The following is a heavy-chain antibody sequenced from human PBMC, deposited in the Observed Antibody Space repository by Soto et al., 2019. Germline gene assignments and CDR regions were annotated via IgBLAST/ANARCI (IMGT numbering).Heavy chain of an antibody. V-gene: IGHV4-34*01. D-gene: IGHD3-16*01. CDR3: ARGPFDDYLDY. J-gene: IGHJ4*02. CDR1: GGSFSGYY. CDR2: INHSGST. Sequence: QVQLQQWGAGLLKPSETLSLTCAVYGGSFSGYYWSWIRQLPGKGLEWIGEINHSGSTNYNPSLKSRVTISVDTSKNQCSLKLSSVTAADTAVYYCARGPFDDYLDYWGQGTLVTVSS.